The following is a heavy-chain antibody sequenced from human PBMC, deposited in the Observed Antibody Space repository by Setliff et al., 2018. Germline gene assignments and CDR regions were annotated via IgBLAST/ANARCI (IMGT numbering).Heavy chain of an antibody. CDR2: IYHSGNT. CDR1: GGSFSGYY. V-gene: IGHV4-34*01. Sequence: PSETLSLTCAVYGGSFSGYYWSWIRQPPGKGLEWIGYIYHSGNTNYNPSLKSRVTISVDTSKNQFSLKLSSVTAADTAVYYCARGGRISYRPSSSWYILDYWGQGTLVTVSS. D-gene: IGHD6-13*01. J-gene: IGHJ4*02. CDR3: ARGGRISYRPSSSWYILDY.